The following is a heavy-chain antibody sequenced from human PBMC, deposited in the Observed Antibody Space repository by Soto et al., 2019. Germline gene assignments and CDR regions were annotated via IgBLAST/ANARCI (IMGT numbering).Heavy chain of an antibody. CDR1: GGSISSGGYY. V-gene: IGHV4-31*09. D-gene: IGHD1-1*01. CDR3: GRLEGLATISYYFDY. J-gene: IGHJ4*02. CDR2: IHYTGST. Sequence: QVQLQESGPGLVKPSQTLSLTCTVSGGSISSGGYYWSWIRQHPGKGLEWIGCIHYTGSTYYNPSLESRVTISVDKSKNQFSLKLMSLSAADTAVYYCGRLEGLATISYYFDYWGQGALVTVSS.